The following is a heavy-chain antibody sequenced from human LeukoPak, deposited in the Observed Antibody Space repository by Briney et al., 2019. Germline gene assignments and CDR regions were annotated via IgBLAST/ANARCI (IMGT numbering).Heavy chain of an antibody. Sequence: SETLSLTCTVSGGSISSSSYYWGWIRQPPGKGLEWIGSIYYSGSTYYNPSLKSRVTISVDTSKNQFSLKLSSVTAADTAVYYCARSDIVATFPFDYWGQGTLVTVSS. CDR2: IYYSGST. D-gene: IGHD5-12*01. V-gene: IGHV4-39*01. CDR1: GGSISSSSYY. CDR3: ARSDIVATFPFDY. J-gene: IGHJ4*02.